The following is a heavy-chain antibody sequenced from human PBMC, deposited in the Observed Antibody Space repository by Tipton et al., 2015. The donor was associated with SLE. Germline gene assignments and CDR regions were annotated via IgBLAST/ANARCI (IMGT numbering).Heavy chain of an antibody. CDR3: ARVGTYSSGWRPFDY. V-gene: IGHV4-39*07. J-gene: IGHJ4*02. CDR2: IYYSGST. D-gene: IGHD6-19*01. Sequence: TLSLTCDVYGGSFSSYYWGWIRQPPGKGLEWIGSIYYSGSTYYNPSLKSRVTISVDTSKNQFSLKLSSVTAADTAVYYRARVGTYSSGWRPFDYWGQGTLVTVSS. CDR1: GGSFSSYY.